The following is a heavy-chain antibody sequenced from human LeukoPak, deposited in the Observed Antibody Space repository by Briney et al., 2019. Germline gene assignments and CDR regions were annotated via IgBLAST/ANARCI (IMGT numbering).Heavy chain of an antibody. D-gene: IGHD2-2*01. CDR1: GGSISSGGYY. J-gene: IGHJ4*02. V-gene: IGHV4-31*11. CDR2: IYYSGST. Sequence: SGTLSLTCGVSGGSISSGGYYWSWIRQHPGKGLEWIGYIYYSGSTYYNPSLKSRVTISVDTSKNQFSLKLSSATAADTAVYYCAKGGYCSSTSCPFDYWGQGALVTVSS. CDR3: AKGGYCSSTSCPFDY.